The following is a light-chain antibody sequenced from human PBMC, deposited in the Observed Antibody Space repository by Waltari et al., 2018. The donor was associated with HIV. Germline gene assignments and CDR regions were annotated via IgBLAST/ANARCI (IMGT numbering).Light chain of an antibody. Sequence: QSALTHPPYASGSPGQPVPISCTGTRSDAGGYNYVSWYQQHPGKAPKLMIYEVSKRPSGVPDRFSGSKSGNTASLTVSGLQAEDEADYYCSSYAGSNNLVFGGGTKLTVL. CDR1: RSDAGGYNY. CDR2: EVS. J-gene: IGLJ3*02. CDR3: SSYAGSNNLV. V-gene: IGLV2-8*01.